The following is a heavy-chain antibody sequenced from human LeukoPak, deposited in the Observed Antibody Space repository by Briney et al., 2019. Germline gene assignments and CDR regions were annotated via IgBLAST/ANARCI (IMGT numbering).Heavy chain of an antibody. V-gene: IGHV3-30*03. CDR1: EFTFSSYG. Sequence: GGSLRLSCAASEFTFSSYGMHWVRQAPGEGLEWVAVISYDGSKKYYVDSVKGRFTISRDNAKNSLYLQMNSLRAEDTAVYYCAREGYASRGYYYGYWGQGTLVTVSS. CDR2: ISYDGSKK. J-gene: IGHJ4*02. D-gene: IGHD3-22*01. CDR3: AREGYASRGYYYGY.